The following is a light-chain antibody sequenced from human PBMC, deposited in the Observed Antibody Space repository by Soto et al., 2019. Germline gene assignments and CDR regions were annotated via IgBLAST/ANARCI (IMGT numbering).Light chain of an antibody. J-gene: IGKJ5*01. CDR2: DAS. CDR1: QTVNTY. CDR3: QQRGTSIA. Sequence: IVLTQSPATLSLWPGETAVLSCRASQTVNTYLSWYQQRPGQAPRLLIYDASKRFPGIPARFSGSGSGTDFTLTSSSLEPEDFELYYCQQRGTSIAFGQGTRLEIE. V-gene: IGKV3-11*01.